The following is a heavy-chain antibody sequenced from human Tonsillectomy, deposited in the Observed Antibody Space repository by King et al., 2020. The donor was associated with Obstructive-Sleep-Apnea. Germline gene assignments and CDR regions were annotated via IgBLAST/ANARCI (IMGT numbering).Heavy chain of an antibody. V-gene: IGHV3-30*04. CDR2: ISSDGSNK. J-gene: IGHJ4*02. CDR3: ASLSMTTITTAFDY. D-gene: IGHD4-11*01. CDR1: GFTFSSFA. Sequence: VQLVESGGGVGQPGRSLRLSCAASGFTFSSFAMHWVRQAPGKGLEWVAVISSDGSNKYYADSVKGRFTISRDNSKNTLFLQMNSLRAEETAVFYCASLSMTTITTAFDYWGQGALVTVSS.